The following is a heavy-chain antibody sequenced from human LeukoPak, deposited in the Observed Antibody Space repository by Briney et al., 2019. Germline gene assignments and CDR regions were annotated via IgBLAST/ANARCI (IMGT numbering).Heavy chain of an antibody. CDR2: MFYTGRT. Sequence: SETLSLTCSVSGGSITSGTYYWDWIRQPPGKGLEWIGTMFYTGRTDYNPSLKSRVTISVDTSKNQFSLKVTSVTAADTAVYYCARGTLCGGDCYGPGWFDPWGQGTLVTVSS. CDR1: GGSITSGTYY. J-gene: IGHJ5*02. V-gene: IGHV4-39*01. CDR3: ARGTLCGGDCYGPGWFDP. D-gene: IGHD2-21*01.